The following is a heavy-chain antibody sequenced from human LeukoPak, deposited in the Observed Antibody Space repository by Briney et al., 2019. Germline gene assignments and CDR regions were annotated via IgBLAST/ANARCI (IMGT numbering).Heavy chain of an antibody. Sequence: PGGSPRLSCAVSGFTVSSNYMSWVRQAPGKGLEWVSVIYSGGSAYYTDSVKGRFTFSRDNSKNTLYLQMNRLRPEDTALYYCARDLGSSGSYFDYWGQGTLVTVSS. J-gene: IGHJ4*02. D-gene: IGHD6-19*01. CDR2: IYSGGSA. V-gene: IGHV3-66*02. CDR1: GFTVSSNY. CDR3: ARDLGSSGSYFDY.